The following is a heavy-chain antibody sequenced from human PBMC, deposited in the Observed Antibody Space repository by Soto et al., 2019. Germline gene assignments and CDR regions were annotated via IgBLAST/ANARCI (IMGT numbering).Heavy chain of an antibody. CDR1: GFTFENYA. Sequence: GGSLRLSCTVSGFTFENYAISWVRQAPGKGLEWVGLIRSKAYGGTTEYAASVKGRFTISRDDSKSIAYLQMNSLKTEDTDVYYCTRGGLYSYGLDYWGQGTLVTVSS. CDR2: IRSKAYGGTT. D-gene: IGHD5-18*01. CDR3: TRGGLYSYGLDY. J-gene: IGHJ4*02. V-gene: IGHV3-49*04.